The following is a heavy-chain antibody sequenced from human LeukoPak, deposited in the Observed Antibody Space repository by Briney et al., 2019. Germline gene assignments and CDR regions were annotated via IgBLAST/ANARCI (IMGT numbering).Heavy chain of an antibody. D-gene: IGHD2-2*01. CDR3: ARGLYCSSSNCYLYFYFDS. CDR1: GFTIDDYG. CDR2: INRNGGRT. Sequence: GGSLRLSCAAFGFTIDDYGMSLVRQVAGKGLEWVAGINRNGGRTDYADSVKGRFTISRDNAKNSLYLEMNSLRAEDTALYYCARGLYCSSSNCYLYFYFDSWGQGTLVTVSS. J-gene: IGHJ4*02. V-gene: IGHV3-20*04.